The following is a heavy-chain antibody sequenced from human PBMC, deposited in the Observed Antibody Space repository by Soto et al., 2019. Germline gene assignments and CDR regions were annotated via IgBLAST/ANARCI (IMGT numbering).Heavy chain of an antibody. CDR2: IHYRGRT. CDR3: ARCRDAFGFDT. Sequence: QVQLQESGPGLVKPSETLSLTCNVSGGSINSGGYDWGCIRQHPGKCLEWIGYIHYRGRTSYNPSLQSRVSISLDMSGHHFSLKLTSVTAADTAVYYCARCRDAFGFDTWGQGTRVTVSS. V-gene: IGHV4-31*03. D-gene: IGHD2-15*01. J-gene: IGHJ4*02. CDR1: GGSINSGGYD.